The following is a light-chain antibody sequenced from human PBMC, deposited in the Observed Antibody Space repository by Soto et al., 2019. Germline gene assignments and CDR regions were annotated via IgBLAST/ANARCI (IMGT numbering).Light chain of an antibody. Sequence: DIQMTQSPSSLSPSVGDRVTITCRASQTIDSWLAWYQQRPGKPPNLLIYKASTLASGVPSRFSGSGSGTEFTLTISSLQPDDFATYYCQQYNSYSPTFGQGTKVDIK. J-gene: IGKJ1*01. CDR1: QTIDSW. CDR2: KAS. V-gene: IGKV1-5*03. CDR3: QQYNSYSPT.